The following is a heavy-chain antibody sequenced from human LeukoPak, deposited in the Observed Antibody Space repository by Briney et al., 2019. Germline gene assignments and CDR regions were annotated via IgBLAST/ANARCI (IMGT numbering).Heavy chain of an antibody. V-gene: IGHV4-34*01. Sequence: SETLSLTCAVYGGSFSGYYWSWIRQLPGKGLEWIGEINHSGSTNYNPSLKSRVTISVDTSKNQFSLKLSSVTAADTAVYYCARGSIVLMVYAIGPGPPDYWGQGTLVTVSS. D-gene: IGHD2-8*01. J-gene: IGHJ4*02. CDR2: INHSGST. CDR3: ARGSIVLMVYAIGPGPPDY. CDR1: GGSFSGYY.